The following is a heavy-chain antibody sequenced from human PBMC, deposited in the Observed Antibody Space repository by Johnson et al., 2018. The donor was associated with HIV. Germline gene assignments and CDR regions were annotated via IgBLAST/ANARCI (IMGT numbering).Heavy chain of an antibody. V-gene: IGHV3-30*02. CDR2: IRYDGSNT. Sequence: VQLVESGGGVVQPGGSLRLSCVASGFTFSSYGMHWVRQAPGKGLEWVAFIRYDGSNTYYADSVKGRLTISRDNSKNTLYLQMNSLRAEDTAVYYCVRGLDIWGQGTEVTVSS. CDR1: GFTFSSYG. CDR3: VRGLDI. J-gene: IGHJ3*02.